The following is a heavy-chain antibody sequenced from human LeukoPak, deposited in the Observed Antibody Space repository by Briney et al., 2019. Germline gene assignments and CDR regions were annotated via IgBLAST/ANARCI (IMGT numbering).Heavy chain of an antibody. Sequence: GASVKVSCKASGYTFTGYYMHWVRQATGQGLEWVGYINPNSGNTGYAQKFQGRVTLTRDTSINTAYMELTSLRSEDTAVYYCTRVPRESYSHWGQGTLVTVSS. D-gene: IGHD1-26*01. J-gene: IGHJ4*02. CDR3: TRVPRESYSH. CDR1: GYTFTGYY. V-gene: IGHV1-8*02. CDR2: INPNSGNT.